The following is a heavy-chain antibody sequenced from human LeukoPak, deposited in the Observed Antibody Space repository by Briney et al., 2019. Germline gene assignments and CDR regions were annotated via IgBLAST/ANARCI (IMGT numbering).Heavy chain of an antibody. CDR1: GYTFTGYY. Sequence: VASVKVSCKASGYTFTGYYMHWVRQAPGQGLEWMGWINPNSGGTNYAQKFQGRVTMTRDTSISTAYRELSRLRSDDRAVYYCARVPAPYYYGSGSYYTFDYGGQGTLVTVSS. CDR3: ARVPAPYYYGSGSYYTFDY. CDR2: INPNSGGT. D-gene: IGHD3-10*01. V-gene: IGHV1-2*02. J-gene: IGHJ4*02.